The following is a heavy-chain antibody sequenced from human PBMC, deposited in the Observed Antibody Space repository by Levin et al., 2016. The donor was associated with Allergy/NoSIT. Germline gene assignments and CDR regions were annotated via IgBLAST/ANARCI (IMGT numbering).Heavy chain of an antibody. CDR1: GFRFSSYG. D-gene: IGHD3-16*02. V-gene: IGHV3-33*01. J-gene: IGHJ4*02. CDR3: ARVVHGSYRFPFDY. Sequence: GESLKISCAASGFRFSSYGMHWVRLAPGKGLEWVAAIWYDGSNKYYADSVKGRFTISRDDSKNTVYLQMDSLRAEDTAVYYCARVVHGSYRFPFDYWGQGTLVTVSS. CDR2: IWYDGSNK.